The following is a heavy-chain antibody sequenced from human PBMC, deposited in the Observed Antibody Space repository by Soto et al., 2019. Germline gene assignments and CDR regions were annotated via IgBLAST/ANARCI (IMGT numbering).Heavy chain of an antibody. D-gene: IGHD6-19*01. V-gene: IGHV3-74*01. CDR2: INSDGSST. Sequence: GGSLRLSCAASGFTFSSYWMHWVRQAPGKGLVWVSRINSDGSSTSYADSVKGRFTISRDNAKNTLYLQMNSLRAEDTAVYYCARVPSSGWYGLFDYWGQGTLVTVSS. CDR3: ARVPSSGWYGLFDY. J-gene: IGHJ4*02. CDR1: GFTFSSYW.